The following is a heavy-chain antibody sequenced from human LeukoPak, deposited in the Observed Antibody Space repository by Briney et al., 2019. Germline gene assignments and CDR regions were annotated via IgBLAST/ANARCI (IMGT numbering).Heavy chain of an antibody. V-gene: IGHV3-30*04. D-gene: IGHD3-10*01. CDR1: GFTFSSYA. Sequence: PGGSLRLSCAASGFTFSSYAMHWVRQAPGKGLEWVVVISYDGSTKYYADSVKGRFTISRDNSKNTLYLQMNSLRLEDTAVYYCARDRYSHSGNNWFDPWGLGTLVTVSS. CDR3: ARDRYSHSGNNWFDP. CDR2: ISYDGSTK. J-gene: IGHJ5*02.